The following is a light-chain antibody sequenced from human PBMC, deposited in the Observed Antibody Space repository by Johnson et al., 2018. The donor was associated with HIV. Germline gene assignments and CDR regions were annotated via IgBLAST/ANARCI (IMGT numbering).Light chain of an antibody. CDR3: GTWDRSLSAVYV. Sequence: QSVLTQPPSVSAAPGQKVTISCSGSSSNIGNNYVSWYQQLTGTAPKLLIYDNNKRPSGIPDRFSGSKSGTSATLGITVLPPGDEAEYYCGTWDRSLSAVYVFGTGTKVTVL. J-gene: IGLJ1*01. V-gene: IGLV1-51*01. CDR2: DNN. CDR1: SSNIGNNY.